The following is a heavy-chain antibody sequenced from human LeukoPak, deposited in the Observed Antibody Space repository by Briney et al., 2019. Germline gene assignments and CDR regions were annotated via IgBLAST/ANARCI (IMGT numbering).Heavy chain of an antibody. D-gene: IGHD3-10*01. CDR2: ISSSESST. J-gene: IGHJ4*02. Sequence: GGSLRLSCAASGFTFTDYYISWIRQAPGKGLEWLSYISSSESSTNYADSVKGRFTISRENARNSLYLQMDSLRVEDTAMYYCARGLYGSGRTPLFDYWGQGTLVTV. V-gene: IGHV3-11*06. CDR1: GFTFTDYY. CDR3: ARGLYGSGRTPLFDY.